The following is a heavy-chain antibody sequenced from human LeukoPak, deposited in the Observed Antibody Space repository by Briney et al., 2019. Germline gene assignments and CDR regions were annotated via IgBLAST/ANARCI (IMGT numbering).Heavy chain of an antibody. CDR1: GFTFSNYA. D-gene: IGHD5-18*01. CDR3: AGRLTGYSSGYIY. J-gene: IGHJ4*02. V-gene: IGHV3-23*01. CDR2: VSGSAHKI. Sequence: GGSLRLSCVASGFTFSNYAMSWVRQTPEKGLDWVSVVSGSAHKIRYADSVKGRFTISRDNSENTVYLQMNNLRAEDTALYYCAGRLTGYSSGYIYWGQGALVTVSS.